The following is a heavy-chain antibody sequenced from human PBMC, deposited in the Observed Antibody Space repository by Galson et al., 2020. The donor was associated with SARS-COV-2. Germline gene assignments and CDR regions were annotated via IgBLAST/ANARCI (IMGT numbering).Heavy chain of an antibody. J-gene: IGHJ4*02. CDR2: IYPGDSDT. CDR3: ARSSFSSGVVNYFDY. D-gene: IGHD6-19*01. V-gene: IGHV5-51*01. Sequence: GGSLRLSCEGFGYSFTSYWIGWVRQMPGKGLEWVGIIYPGDSDTLYSPSFQGQVTISADKSNSTPYLQWSSLKASDTAMYYCARSSFSSGVVNYFDYWGQGTLVTVSS. CDR1: GYSFTSYW.